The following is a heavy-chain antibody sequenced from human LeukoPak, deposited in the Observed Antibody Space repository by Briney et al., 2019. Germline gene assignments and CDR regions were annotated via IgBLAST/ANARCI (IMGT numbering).Heavy chain of an antibody. CDR3: ARGCSGWFEDGFDY. CDR1: GFTFSSYW. Sequence: GGSLRLSCAASGFTFSSYWMSWVRQAPGKGLEWVANIKQDGSEKYYVDSVKGRFTISRDNAKNSLYLQMNSLRAEDTALYYCARGCSGWFEDGFDYWGQGTLVTVSS. D-gene: IGHD6-19*01. CDR2: IKQDGSEK. V-gene: IGHV3-7*04. J-gene: IGHJ4*02.